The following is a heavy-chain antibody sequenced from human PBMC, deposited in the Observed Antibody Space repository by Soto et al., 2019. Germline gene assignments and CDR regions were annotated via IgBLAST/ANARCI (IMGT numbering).Heavy chain of an antibody. D-gene: IGHD5-12*01. J-gene: IGHJ4*02. CDR3: ARAYFRGYSGYDTADY. V-gene: IGHV1-69*13. CDR2: IIPIFGTA. Sequence: SVKVSCKASGGTFSSYAISWVRQAPGQGLEWMGGIIPIFGTANYAQKFQGRVTITADESTSTAYMELSSLRSEDTAVYYCARAYFRGYSGYDTADYWGQGTLVTVSS. CDR1: GGTFSSYA.